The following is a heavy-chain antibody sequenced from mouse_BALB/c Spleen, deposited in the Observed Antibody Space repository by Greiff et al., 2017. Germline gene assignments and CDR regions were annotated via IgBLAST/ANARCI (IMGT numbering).Heavy chain of an antibody. J-gene: IGHJ4*01. Sequence: QVQLKQSGAELVRPGASVTLSCKASGYTFTDYEMHWVKQTPVHGLEWIGAIDPETGGTAYNQKFKGKATLTADKSSSTAYMELRSLTSEDSAVYYCRDAMDYWGQGTSVTVSS. CDR1: GYTFTDYE. V-gene: IGHV1-15*01. CDR2: IDPETGGT. CDR3: RDAMDY.